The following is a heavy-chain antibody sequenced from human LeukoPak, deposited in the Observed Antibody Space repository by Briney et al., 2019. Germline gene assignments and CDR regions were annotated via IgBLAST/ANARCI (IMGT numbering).Heavy chain of an antibody. Sequence: SSETLSLTCTVSGDSISRSSSYWGWIRQPPGKGLEWIGSFQYGGATYYNPSLKSRVTKSGDTSKNQFSLKLNSVTAADTAVYYCARHVSDCSAGSCYSYFDPWGQGTLVTVSS. J-gene: IGHJ5*02. CDR3: ARHVSDCSAGSCYSYFDP. CDR1: GDSISRSSSY. CDR2: FQYGGAT. V-gene: IGHV4-39*01. D-gene: IGHD2-15*01.